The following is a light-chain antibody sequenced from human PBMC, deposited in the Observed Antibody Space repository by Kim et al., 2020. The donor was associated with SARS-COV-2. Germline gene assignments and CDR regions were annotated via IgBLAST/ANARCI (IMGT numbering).Light chain of an antibody. V-gene: IGLV6-57*03. CDR1: SGSLATNY. CDR3: QSYDDNNHVV. Sequence: KTITSSCTRSSGSLATNYVQWYQQRPGSAPTTVIYEDIDRPSGVPDRFSGFVDSSSNSASLIISGLKTEDEADYYCQSYDDNNHVVFGGGTQLTVL. J-gene: IGLJ2*01. CDR2: EDI.